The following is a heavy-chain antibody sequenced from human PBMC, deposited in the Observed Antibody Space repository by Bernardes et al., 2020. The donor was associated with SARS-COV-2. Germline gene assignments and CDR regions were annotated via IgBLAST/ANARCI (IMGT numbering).Heavy chain of an antibody. J-gene: IGHJ5*02. CDR3: TRVPVVAGSYGWSDP. V-gene: IGHV4-30-4*08. D-gene: IGHD2-15*01. CDR1: GGSISSGDYY. CDR2: IYYRGRT. Sequence: SETLPLTCTVSGGSISSGDYYWNWVRQLPGKGLEWVGYIYYRGRTNYNPSLKSRVTVSLDTSKNQFSLKLTSVTAADTAVYYCTRVPVVAGSYGWSDPWGQGTLVTVSS.